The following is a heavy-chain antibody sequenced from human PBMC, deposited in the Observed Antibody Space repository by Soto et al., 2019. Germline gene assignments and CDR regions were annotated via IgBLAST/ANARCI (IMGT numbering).Heavy chain of an antibody. CDR3: AREKFSNYFDP. D-gene: IGHD4-4*01. Sequence: QVQLVQSGAEVKKPGSSVKVSCKSSGGTFNSYRISWVRQAPGQGLEWMGGIIPIFGTPNYAQKFQGRLTVTADESTSTVYMELSSLRSEDTSMSYCAREKFSNYFDPWGQGSLVTVSS. CDR2: IIPIFGTP. CDR1: GGTFNSYR. V-gene: IGHV1-69*01. J-gene: IGHJ5*02.